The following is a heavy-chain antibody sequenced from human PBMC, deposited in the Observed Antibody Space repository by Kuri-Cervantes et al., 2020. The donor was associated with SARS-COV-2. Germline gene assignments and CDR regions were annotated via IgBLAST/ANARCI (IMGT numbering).Heavy chain of an antibody. CDR2: ISSSGSTI. J-gene: IGHJ4*02. CDR1: GFTFSSYE. V-gene: IGHV3-48*03. D-gene: IGHD1-26*01. CDR3: SRAGRWELLLGRLAYFDY. Sequence: GESLKISCAASGFTFSSYEMNWVRQAPGKGLEWVSYISSSGSTIYYAYSVKGRFTISRDNAKNSLYLQMNSLRAEDTAVYYCSRAGRWELLLGRLAYFDYWGQGTLVTVSS.